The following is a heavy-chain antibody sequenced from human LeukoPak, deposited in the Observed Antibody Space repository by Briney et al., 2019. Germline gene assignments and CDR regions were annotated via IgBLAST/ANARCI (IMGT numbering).Heavy chain of an antibody. D-gene: IGHD3-10*01. CDR1: GFTFNSYT. V-gene: IGHV3-23*01. Sequence: GGSLRLSRAASGFTFNSYTMSWVRLAPGKGLEWVSSVGGAGADTWYADSVKGRFTISRDNSKNTLYLQMDSPRAEDTALYYCAKDGAPNAGYMDVWGKGTTVTVSS. CDR2: VGGAGADT. J-gene: IGHJ6*03. CDR3: AKDGAPNAGYMDV.